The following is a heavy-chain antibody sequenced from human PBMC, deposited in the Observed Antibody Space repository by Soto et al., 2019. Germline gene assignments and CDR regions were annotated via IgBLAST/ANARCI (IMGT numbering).Heavy chain of an antibody. CDR3: ARALSYGDYVVDAFDI. Sequence: GGSLRLSCAASGFTFSSYSMNWVRQAPGKGLEWVSSISSSSSYIYYADSVKGRFTISRDNAKNSLYLQMNSLRAEDTAVYYCARALSYGDYVVDAFDIWGQGTMVTVSS. V-gene: IGHV3-21*01. J-gene: IGHJ3*02. CDR1: GFTFSSYS. D-gene: IGHD4-17*01. CDR2: ISSSSSYI.